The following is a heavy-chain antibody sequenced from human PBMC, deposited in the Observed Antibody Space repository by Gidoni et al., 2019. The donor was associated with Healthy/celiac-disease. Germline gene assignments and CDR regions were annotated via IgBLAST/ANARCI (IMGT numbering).Heavy chain of an antibody. V-gene: IGHV6-1*01. Sequence: QVQLQQSGPGLVKPSQTLSLTCAISGDSVSSNSAAWNWIRQSPSRGLEWLGRTYYRSKWYNDYAVSVKSRITINPDTSKNQFSLQLNSVTPEDTAVYYCAAGWDQPLLSYYYYGMDVWGQGTTVTVSS. CDR1: GDSVSSNSAA. D-gene: IGHD2-21*02. CDR2: TYYRSKWYN. J-gene: IGHJ6*02. CDR3: AAGWDQPLLSYYYYGMDV.